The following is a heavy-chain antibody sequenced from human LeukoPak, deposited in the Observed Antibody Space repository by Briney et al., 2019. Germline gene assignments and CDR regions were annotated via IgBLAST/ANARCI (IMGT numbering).Heavy chain of an antibody. J-gene: IGHJ3*02. CDR1: GFTFSSYG. V-gene: IGHV3-23*01. D-gene: IGHD2-21*02. CDR3: AKDQELAYCGGDCYSVDAFDI. CDR2: ISGSGGST. Sequence: GGSLRLSCGASGFTFSSYGMSWVRQAPGKGLEWVSAISGSGGSTYYADSVKGRFTISRDNSKNTLYLQMNSLRAEDTAVYYCAKDQELAYCGGDCYSVDAFDIWGQGAMVTVSS.